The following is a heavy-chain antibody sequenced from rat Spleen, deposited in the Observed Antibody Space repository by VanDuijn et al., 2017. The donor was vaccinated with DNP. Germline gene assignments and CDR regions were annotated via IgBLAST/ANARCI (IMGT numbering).Heavy chain of an antibody. V-gene: IGHV6-8*01. J-gene: IGHJ1*01. CDR3: ASYYGYNCWYFDV. CDR2: IKAKSNNYAT. Sequence: EVQLVETGGSLVQPGKSLKLTCATSGFTFNNAWMHWVRQSPEKQLEWVAQIKAKSNNYATCYAESVKGRVTISRDDSKNSVYLQMNNLKEEDTAIYYCASYYGYNCWYFDVWGPGTMVTVSS. D-gene: IGHD1-9*01. CDR1: GFTFNNAW.